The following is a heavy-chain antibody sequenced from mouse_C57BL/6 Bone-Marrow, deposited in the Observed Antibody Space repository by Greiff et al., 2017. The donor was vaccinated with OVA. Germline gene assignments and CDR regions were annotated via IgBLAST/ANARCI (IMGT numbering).Heavy chain of an antibody. CDR1: EYEFPSHD. V-gene: IGHV5-2*01. J-gene: IGHJ4*01. D-gene: IGHD4-1*01. Sequence: EVQLQQSGGGLVQPGESLKLSCESNEYEFPSHDMSWVRKTPEKRLELVAAINSDGGSTYYPDTMERRFIITRDNTKRTMYLQMSSLRSEDTALYYCARAPGTDYAMDYWGQGTSVTVSS. CDR2: INSDGGST. CDR3: ARAPGTDYAMDY.